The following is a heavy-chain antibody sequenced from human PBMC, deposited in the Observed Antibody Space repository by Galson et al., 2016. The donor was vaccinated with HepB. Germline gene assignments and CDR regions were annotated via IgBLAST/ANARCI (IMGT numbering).Heavy chain of an antibody. J-gene: IGHJ3*02. CDR1: GYTFNNHY. CDR2: INPSGGST. Sequence: SVKVSCKASGYTFNNHYIHWVRQAPGQGLEWMGVINPSGGSTRYAQKFEGRVTVTRDTSTSTAYMELSSLTSEDTAVYYCARDLGANWGSAGDAFDIWGQGTMVTVSS. D-gene: IGHD7-27*01. V-gene: IGHV1-46*02. CDR3: ARDLGANWGSAGDAFDI.